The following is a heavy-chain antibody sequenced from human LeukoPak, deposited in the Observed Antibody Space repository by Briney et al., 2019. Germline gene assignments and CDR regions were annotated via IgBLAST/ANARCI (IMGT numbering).Heavy chain of an antibody. CDR2: INHSGST. D-gene: IGHD6-19*01. Sequence: SETLSLTCAVYGGSFSGYYWSWIRQPPGKGLEWIGEINHSGSTNYNPSLKSRVTISVDTSKNQFSLKLSSVTAADTAVYYCASASHHSSGWYEWIFDYWGQGTLVTVSS. J-gene: IGHJ4*02. V-gene: IGHV4-34*01. CDR1: GGSFSGYY. CDR3: ASASHHSSGWYEWIFDY.